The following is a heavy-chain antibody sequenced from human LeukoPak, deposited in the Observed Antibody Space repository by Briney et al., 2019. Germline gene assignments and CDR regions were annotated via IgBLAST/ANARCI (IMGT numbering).Heavy chain of an antibody. D-gene: IGHD2-15*01. V-gene: IGHV4-39*07. CDR2: IHYNGAT. Sequence: SETLSLTCTVSGGSISSTSYYWGWIRQPPGKGLEWIGTIHYNGATQYNPSLKSRATMSVDTSKNQFSLKLSSVTAADTAVYYCARELRYCSGDSCYSGDYWGQGTLVTVSS. CDR3: ARELRYCSGDSCYSGDY. J-gene: IGHJ4*02. CDR1: GGSISSTSYY.